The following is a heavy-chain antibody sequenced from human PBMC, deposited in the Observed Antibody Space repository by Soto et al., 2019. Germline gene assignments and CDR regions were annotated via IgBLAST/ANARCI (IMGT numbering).Heavy chain of an antibody. V-gene: IGHV4-59*08. CDR2: VHESGST. Sequence: SEPLPHPSSVAGGTIRNYYCGRIRKTPGRGLEWIGCVHESGSTDYNPSLRGRVIISLHTSKSQFSLSLRSATAADTATYYCARGTQALITSFFANWGQGISVTVSS. D-gene: IGHD1-20*01. CDR1: GGTIRNYY. J-gene: IGHJ4*02. CDR3: ARGTQALITSFFAN.